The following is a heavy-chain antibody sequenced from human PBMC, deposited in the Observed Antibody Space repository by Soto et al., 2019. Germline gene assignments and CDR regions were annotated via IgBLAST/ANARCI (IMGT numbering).Heavy chain of an antibody. CDR1: GGSITTGGSY. CDR2: IYHSGNT. D-gene: IGHD3-3*01. Sequence: PSETLSLTCTVSGGSITTGGSYWSWIRQHPGKGLEWIGNIYHSGNTYYNPSLKSRLTISVDTSKNHFSLMVDSVTAADTAVYHCARGPSPFWSSYRFAYFDSWGHGIPVTVSS. CDR3: ARGPSPFWSSYRFAYFDS. J-gene: IGHJ4*01. V-gene: IGHV4-31*03.